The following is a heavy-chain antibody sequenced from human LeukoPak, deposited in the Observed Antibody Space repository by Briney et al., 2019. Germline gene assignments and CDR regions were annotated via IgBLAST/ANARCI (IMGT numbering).Heavy chain of an antibody. D-gene: IGHD6-19*01. J-gene: IGHJ4*02. CDR1: VYTFTNYD. V-gene: IGHV1-8*03. Sequence: ASVKVSSKPSVYTFTNYDINWVRQAPGQGVEWMGWMNPNRGNTGYAQKFRGRVTITRNTSITTAYMELSSLRSEDTAVYYCARAPSWGGLSSGSYYFDYWGQGPLVTVSS. CDR2: MNPNRGNT. CDR3: ARAPSWGGLSSGSYYFDY.